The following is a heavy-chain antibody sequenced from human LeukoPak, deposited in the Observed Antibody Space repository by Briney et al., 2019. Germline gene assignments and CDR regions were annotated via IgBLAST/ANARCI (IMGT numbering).Heavy chain of an antibody. J-gene: IGHJ4*02. CDR3: ARVGGDRVAY. CDR1: GLTVSSKY. D-gene: IGHD4-17*01. V-gene: IGHV3-53*01. CDR2: MYNNGNT. Sequence: PGGSLRLSCAASGLTVSSKYMSWVRQAPGKGLEWVSVMYNNGNTHYADSVKGRFTISRDNAKNMLYLQMNSLRPEDTAIYYCARVGGDRVAYWGQGTLVTVSS.